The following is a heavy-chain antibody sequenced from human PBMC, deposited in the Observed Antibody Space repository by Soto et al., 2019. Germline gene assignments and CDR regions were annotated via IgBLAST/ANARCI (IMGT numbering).Heavy chain of an antibody. CDR1: GFTFSDSG. CDR3: GRDEGVSDGMCEY. CDR2: ISNDGGNT. V-gene: IGHV3-23*01. Sequence: PGGSLRLSCAASGFTFSDSGMNWVRQAPGRGLDWVSTISNDGGNTHYADSVKGRFTISRDNSKNTVFLQMNSLRAEDTAIYYCGRDEGVSDGMCEYWGRGT. D-gene: IGHD1-1*01. J-gene: IGHJ4*02.